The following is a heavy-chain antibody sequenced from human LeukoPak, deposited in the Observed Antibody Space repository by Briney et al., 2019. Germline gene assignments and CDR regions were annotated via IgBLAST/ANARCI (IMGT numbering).Heavy chain of an antibody. D-gene: IGHD2-15*01. CDR3: ARNSLGYCSGDNCYSSWYFDL. Sequence: GGSLRLSCAASGFTFRNYAMSWVRQAPGKGLEWVSGISAGGTNTYYADSVKGRFTISRDNSKDTLFVQMNRLRGEDTAVYFCARNSLGYCSGDNCYSSWYFDLWGRGNLVTVSS. J-gene: IGHJ2*01. CDR1: GFTFRNYA. CDR2: ISAGGTNT. V-gene: IGHV3-23*01.